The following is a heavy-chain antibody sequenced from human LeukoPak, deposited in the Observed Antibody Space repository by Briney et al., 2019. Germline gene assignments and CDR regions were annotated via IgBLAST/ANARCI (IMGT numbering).Heavy chain of an antibody. J-gene: IGHJ4*01. CDR1: GLTFSSYA. Sequence: PGGSLRLSCAASGLTFSSYAMSGVRQGPGKGLEWVSGINGSGGGKYNASPVKGPFTIFRDNYKNTLYLQMSILRVGDTVVYYCANAYGYGSNGFDNWGQGTMVTVSS. CDR3: ANAYGYGSNGFDN. V-gene: IGHV3-23*01. D-gene: IGHD6-13*01. CDR2: INGSGGGK.